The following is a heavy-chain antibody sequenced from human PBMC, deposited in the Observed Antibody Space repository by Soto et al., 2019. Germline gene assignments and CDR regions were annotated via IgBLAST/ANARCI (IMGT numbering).Heavy chain of an antibody. J-gene: IGHJ6*02. D-gene: IGHD6-6*01. V-gene: IGHV4-34*01. CDR2: INHSGST. CDR1: GGSFSGYY. CDR3: ARGDFSSHRHPNYYYYDMDV. Sequence: SETLSLTCAVYGGSFSGYYWSWIRQPPGKGLEWIGEINHSGSTNYNPSLKSRVTISVDTSKNQFSLKLSSVTAADTAVYYCARGDFSSHRHPNYYYYDMDVWGQGTTVTVSS.